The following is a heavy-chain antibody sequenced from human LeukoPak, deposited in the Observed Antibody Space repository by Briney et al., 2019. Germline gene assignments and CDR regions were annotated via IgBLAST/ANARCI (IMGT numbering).Heavy chain of an antibody. CDR2: INPNSGGT. J-gene: IGHJ4*02. CDR1: GYTFTGYY. D-gene: IGHD4-17*01. CDR3: ARDPYGDYGYGDY. Sequence: ASVKVSCEASGYTFTGYYMHWVRQAPGQGLEWMGWINPNSGGTNYAQKFQGRVTMTRDTSISTAYMELSRLRSDDTAVYYCARDPYGDYGYGDYWGQGTLVTVSS. V-gene: IGHV1-2*02.